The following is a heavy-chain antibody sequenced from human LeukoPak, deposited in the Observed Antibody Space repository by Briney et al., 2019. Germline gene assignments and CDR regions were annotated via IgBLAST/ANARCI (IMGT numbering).Heavy chain of an antibody. Sequence: SQTLSLTCTVSGASITSGNYYWSSIRQHPGKGLEWIGYIRYSGSTYHNPSLKSRLAISVDTSRNQFSLDLSSVTAADTAVYHCARGFYYDNYMDVWGNGTTVTVSS. CDR2: IRYSGST. CDR3: ARGFYYDNYMDV. V-gene: IGHV4-31*03. D-gene: IGHD3-22*01. CDR1: GASITSGNYY. J-gene: IGHJ6*03.